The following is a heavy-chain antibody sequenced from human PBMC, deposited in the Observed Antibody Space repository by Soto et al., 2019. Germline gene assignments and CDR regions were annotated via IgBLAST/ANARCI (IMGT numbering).Heavy chain of an antibody. V-gene: IGHV3-13*01. Sequence: EVQLVESGGGLVQPGGFLRLSCAASGFTFSSYDMHWVRQATGKGLEWVSGIGTAGDSYYAGSVKGRFTISRENAKNSLYLEMNNVRGGDTAVYYCARGGYSSGWYYFDYWGQGILVTVSS. D-gene: IGHD6-19*01. CDR3: ARGGYSSGWYYFDY. CDR1: GFTFSSYD. CDR2: IGTAGDS. J-gene: IGHJ4*02.